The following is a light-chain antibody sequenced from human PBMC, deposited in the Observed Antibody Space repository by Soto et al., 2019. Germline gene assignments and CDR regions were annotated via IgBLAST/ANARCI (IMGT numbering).Light chain of an antibody. Sequence: EIMMTQSPATLSVSPGERATLSCRASQSVRSNLAWYQHKPGQAPRLLIYGASSRATGIPDRFSGSGSGTEFTLTISSLQPDDFATYYCQQYNSYSTWTFGQGTKVDIK. J-gene: IGKJ1*01. CDR3: QQYNSYSTWT. V-gene: IGKV3D-15*01. CDR1: QSVRSN. CDR2: GAS.